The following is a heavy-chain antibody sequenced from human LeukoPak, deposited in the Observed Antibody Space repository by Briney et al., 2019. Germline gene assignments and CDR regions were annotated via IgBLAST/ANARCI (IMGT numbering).Heavy chain of an antibody. D-gene: IGHD3-10*01. Sequence: SEILSLTCAVYGGSFSGYYWSWIRQPPGKGLEWIGEINHSGSTNYNPSLKSRVTISVDTSKNQFSLKLSSVTAADTAVYYCASLIWGDYFDYWGQGTLVTVSS. CDR1: GGSFSGYY. CDR3: ASLIWGDYFDY. CDR2: INHSGST. J-gene: IGHJ4*02. V-gene: IGHV4-34*01.